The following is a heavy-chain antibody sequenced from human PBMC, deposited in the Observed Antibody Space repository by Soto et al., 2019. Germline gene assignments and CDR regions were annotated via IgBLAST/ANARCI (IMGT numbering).Heavy chain of an antibody. J-gene: IGHJ5*02. V-gene: IGHV4-34*01. D-gene: IGHD5-18*01. CDR2: INHSGST. Sequence: PSETLSLTCAVYGGSFSGYYWSWIRQPPGKGLEWIGEINHSGSTNYNPSLKSRVTISVDTSKNQFSLKLSSVTAADTAVYYCARVGYSYGYQNNWFDPWGQGTLVTVSS. CDR3: ARVGYSYGYQNNWFDP. CDR1: GGSFSGYY.